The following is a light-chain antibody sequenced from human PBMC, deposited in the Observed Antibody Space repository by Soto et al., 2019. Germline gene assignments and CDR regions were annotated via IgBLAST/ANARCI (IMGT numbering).Light chain of an antibody. Sequence: EIVLTQSPGTLSLPPGERATLSCRASQSVSGIYLAWYQQKPGQAPRLLIYGASSRATGIPDRFSGSGSGTDFTLTISRLQPEDFAVYYCQQYGSSPWTFGQGTKVDIK. V-gene: IGKV3-20*01. CDR2: GAS. CDR1: QSVSGIY. J-gene: IGKJ1*01. CDR3: QQYGSSPWT.